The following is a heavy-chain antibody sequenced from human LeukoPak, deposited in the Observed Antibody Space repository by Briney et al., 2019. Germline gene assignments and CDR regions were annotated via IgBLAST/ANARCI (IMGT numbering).Heavy chain of an antibody. D-gene: IGHD3-10*01. J-gene: IGHJ4*02. CDR3: AREYGSGSYLAGDY. CDR2: IGTAGDT. CDR1: GFTFSSYD. V-gene: IGHV3-13*01. Sequence: GGSLRLSCAASGFTFSSYDMHWVRQATGKGLEWVSAIGTAGDTYYPGSVKGRFTISRDNAKNSPYLQMNSLRAEDTAVYYCAREYGSGSYLAGDYWGQGTLVTVSS.